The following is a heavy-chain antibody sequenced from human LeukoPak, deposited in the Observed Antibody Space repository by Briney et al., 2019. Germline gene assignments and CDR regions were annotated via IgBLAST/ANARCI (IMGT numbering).Heavy chain of an antibody. D-gene: IGHD1/OR15-1a*01. CDR1: GYTFTSYG. CDR2: ISAYNGNT. Sequence: ASVTVSCKASGYTFTSYGISWVRQAPGQGLEWMGWISAYNGNTNYAQKFQGRVTMTTDTSTSTGYMELRSLRSDDTAVYYCARGTLMAPFDYWGQGTLVTVSS. J-gene: IGHJ4*02. CDR3: ARGTLMAPFDY. V-gene: IGHV1-18*01.